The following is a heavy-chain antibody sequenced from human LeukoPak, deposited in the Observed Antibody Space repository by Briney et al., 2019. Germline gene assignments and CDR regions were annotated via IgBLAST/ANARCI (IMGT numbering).Heavy chain of an antibody. D-gene: IGHD5-18*01. V-gene: IGHV3-30*02. Sequence: GSLRLSCAASGFTFSDYGMHWVRQAPGKGLEWVTYIRYDGSNKYYADSVKGRFTISRDDSKSTLYLQMNSLRAEDTAVYYCAKADGNWIPCLHWGQGTLVTVST. CDR3: AKADGNWIPCLH. CDR1: GFTFSDYG. CDR2: IRYDGSNK. J-gene: IGHJ4*02.